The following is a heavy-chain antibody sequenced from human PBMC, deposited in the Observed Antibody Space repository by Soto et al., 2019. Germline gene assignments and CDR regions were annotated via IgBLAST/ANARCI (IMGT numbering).Heavy chain of an antibody. J-gene: IGHJ4*02. CDR1: GFTFSSYS. V-gene: IGHV3-48*02. CDR2: ISSSSSTI. CDR3: AREGGSYYEGSY. D-gene: IGHD1-26*01. Sequence: EVQLVESGGGLVQPGGSLRLSCAASGFTFSSYSMNWVRQAPGKGLEWVSYISSSSSTIYYADSVKGRFTISRDNAKNSLYLQLNRLRDEDTAVYCCAREGGSYYEGSYWGQGSLVSVSS.